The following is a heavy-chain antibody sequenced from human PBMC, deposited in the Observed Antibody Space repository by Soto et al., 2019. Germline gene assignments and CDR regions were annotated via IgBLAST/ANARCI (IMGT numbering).Heavy chain of an antibody. D-gene: IGHD5-12*01. CDR3: ARDDPEGFGGYDYNYAFDI. J-gene: IGHJ3*02. Sequence: PGGSLRLSCAASGFTFSSYSMNWVRQAPGKGLEWVSYISSSSSTIYYADSVKGRFTISRDNAKNSLYLQMNSLRAEDTAVYYCARDDPEGFGGYDYNYAFDIWGQGTMVTVSS. CDR1: GFTFSSYS. CDR2: ISSSSSTI. V-gene: IGHV3-48*01.